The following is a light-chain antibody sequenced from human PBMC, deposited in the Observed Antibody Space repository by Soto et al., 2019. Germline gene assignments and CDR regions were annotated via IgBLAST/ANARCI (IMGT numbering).Light chain of an antibody. CDR3: CSYAGSAAVV. Sequence: QSVLTQPASVSGSPGQSITISCTGTSSDVGNYNLVSWYQQHPGKAPKLIIYEVTKRPSGVSNRFSGSKSGDTASLTISGLQAEDEADYYCCSYAGSAAVVFGGGTKLTVL. CDR1: SSDVGNYNL. J-gene: IGLJ2*01. V-gene: IGLV2-23*02. CDR2: EVT.